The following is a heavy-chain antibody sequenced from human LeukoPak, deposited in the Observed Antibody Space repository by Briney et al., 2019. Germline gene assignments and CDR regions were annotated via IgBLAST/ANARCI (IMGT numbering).Heavy chain of an antibody. CDR2: INHSGST. CDR1: GGSFSGYY. D-gene: IGHD4-17*01. Sequence: PSETLSLTCAVYGGSFSGYYWSWIRQPPGKGLEWIGEINHSGSTNYNPSLKSRVTISVDTSKNQFPLKLSSVTAADTAVYYCARDGGIRFGSTVTTWNWFDPWGQGTLVTVSS. J-gene: IGHJ5*02. CDR3: ARDGGIRFGSTVTTWNWFDP. V-gene: IGHV4-34*01.